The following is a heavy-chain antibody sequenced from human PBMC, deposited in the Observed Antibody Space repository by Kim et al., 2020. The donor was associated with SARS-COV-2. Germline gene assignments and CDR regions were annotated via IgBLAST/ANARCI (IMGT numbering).Heavy chain of an antibody. CDR1: GFTFSSYW. CDR3: ARDPACSGGSCYWGFDY. J-gene: IGHJ4*02. Sequence: GGSLRLSCAASGFTFSSYWMHWVRQAPGKGLVWVSRINSDGSSTSYADSVKGRFTISRDNAKNTLYLQMNSLRAEDTAVYSCARDPACSGGSCYWGFDYWGQGTLVTVSS. CDR2: INSDGSST. D-gene: IGHD2-15*01. V-gene: IGHV3-74*01.